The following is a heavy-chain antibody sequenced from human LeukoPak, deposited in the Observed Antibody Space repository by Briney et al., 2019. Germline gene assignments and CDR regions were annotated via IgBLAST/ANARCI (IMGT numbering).Heavy chain of an antibody. J-gene: IGHJ5*02. D-gene: IGHD3-22*01. Sequence: GGSLRLSRAVSTFTVASNYMSWVRQTPGKGPEWVAVISYDGSNKYYADSVKGRFTISRDNSKNTLSLQMNSLRVEDTAMYYCAKEGSGYYRWGQGTLVTVSS. CDR3: AKEGSGYYR. CDR1: TFTVASNY. CDR2: ISYDGSNK. V-gene: IGHV3-30*18.